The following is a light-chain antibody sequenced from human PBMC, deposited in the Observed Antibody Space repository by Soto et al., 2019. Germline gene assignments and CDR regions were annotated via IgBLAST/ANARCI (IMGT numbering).Light chain of an antibody. Sequence: QSVLTQSPSASASLGASVKLTCTRSRGHSSYAIAWHQQQPEKGPRYLMKLNSDGSHSKGDGIPDRFSGSSSGAERYLTISSLQSEDEADYYCQTWGTGIVVFGGGTKLTVL. CDR2: LNSDGSH. CDR3: QTWGTGIVV. J-gene: IGLJ2*01. V-gene: IGLV4-69*01. CDR1: RGHSSYA.